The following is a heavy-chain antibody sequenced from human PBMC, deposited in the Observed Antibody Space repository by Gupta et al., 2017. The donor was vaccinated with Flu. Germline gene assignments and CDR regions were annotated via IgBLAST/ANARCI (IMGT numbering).Heavy chain of an antibody. CDR2: TYYSGSP. V-gene: IGHV4-59*08. D-gene: IGHD1-26*01. J-gene: IGHJ4*02. Sequence: QTQLQESGPGLVKPSETLSLTCTVSGDSISSHYWSWIRQSPGKGLEWIGHTYYSGSPNYHPSLKSRVSMSIDTSKKQFSLMVSSVTAADTAVYFCARLRMQHTVGSPMAVFDYWGQGTLVTVSS. CDR3: ARLRMQHTVGSPMAVFDY. CDR1: GDSISSHY.